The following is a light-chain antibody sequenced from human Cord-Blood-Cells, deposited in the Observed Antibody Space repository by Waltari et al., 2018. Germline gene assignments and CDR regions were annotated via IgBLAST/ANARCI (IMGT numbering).Light chain of an antibody. CDR2: YDS. Sequence: SYVLTQPPSVSVAPGKTARITCGGHNIGSKSVHWYQQEPGQAHVLVIYYDSDRPSGIPERFSGSNSGNTATLTISRVEAGDEADYYCQVWDSSSDHVVFGGGTKLTVL. V-gene: IGLV3-21*04. J-gene: IGLJ2*01. CDR3: QVWDSSSDHVV. CDR1: NIGSKS.